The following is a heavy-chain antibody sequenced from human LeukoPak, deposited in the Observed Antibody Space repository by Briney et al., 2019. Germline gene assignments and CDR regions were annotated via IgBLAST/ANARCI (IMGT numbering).Heavy chain of an antibody. D-gene: IGHD1-26*01. CDR3: ARVAATAFDY. J-gene: IGHJ4*02. CDR2: IYYSGST. V-gene: IGHV4-39*07. CDR1: GGSISSSSYY. Sequence: PSETLSLTCTVSGGSISSSSYYWGWIRQPPGKGLEWIGSIYYSGSTYYNPSLKSRVTISVDKSKNQFFLKLNSVTAADTAVYYCARVAATAFDYWGQGTLVTVSS.